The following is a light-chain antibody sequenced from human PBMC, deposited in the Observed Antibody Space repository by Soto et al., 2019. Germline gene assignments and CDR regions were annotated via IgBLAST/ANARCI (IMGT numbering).Light chain of an antibody. CDR3: QQFTSYPLT. V-gene: IGKV1-13*02. Sequence: AIQLTQSPSSLSASVGDRVTITCRASQAISNYLAWYQQKPGKTPQLLIYDGSSLESGVPSRFSGSGSGTDFTLSISSLQPEDFATYYCQQFTSYPLTFGQGTRLEIK. CDR2: DGS. J-gene: IGKJ5*01. CDR1: QAISNY.